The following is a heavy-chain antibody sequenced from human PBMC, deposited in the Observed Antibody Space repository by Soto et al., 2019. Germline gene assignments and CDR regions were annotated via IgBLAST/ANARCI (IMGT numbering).Heavy chain of an antibody. V-gene: IGHV1-46*01. CDR1: GYTFTSYY. J-gene: IGHJ6*02. Sequence: GASVKVSCKASGYTFTSYYMHWVRQAPGQGLEWMGIINPSGGSTSYAQKFQGRVTMTTDTSTSTVYMELSSLRPDDTAVYYCAREGLVLVPTTVNSDYYYYAMDVWDQRTTVTVSS. CDR2: INPSGGST. CDR3: AREGLVLVPTTVNSDYYYYAMDV. D-gene: IGHD4-17*01.